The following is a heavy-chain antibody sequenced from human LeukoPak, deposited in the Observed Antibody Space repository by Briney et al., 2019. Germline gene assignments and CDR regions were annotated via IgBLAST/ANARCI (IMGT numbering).Heavy chain of an antibody. V-gene: IGHV3-73*01. D-gene: IGHD1-7*01. J-gene: IGHJ4*02. CDR2: IRTKANSYAT. Sequence: GGSLRLSCAASGFTFSGSSIHWVRQASGKGLEWVGLIRTKANSYATAYAASVTGRFTISRDNTKNTLYLQLNSLRAEDTAVYYCATGNYNRPFDYWGQGTLVTVSS. CDR3: ATGNYNRPFDY. CDR1: GFTFSGSS.